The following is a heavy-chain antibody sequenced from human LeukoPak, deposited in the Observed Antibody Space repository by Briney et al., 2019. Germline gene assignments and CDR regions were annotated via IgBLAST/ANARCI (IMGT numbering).Heavy chain of an antibody. CDR2: FYYSGNT. Sequence: PSETLSLTCSVSGGSISRSSYYWGWIRQPPGKGLEWIGSFYYSGNTYHNPSLKSRVTISVDTSKNQFSLKLSSVTAADTAVYYCARQDVEMATADYWGQGTLVTVSS. D-gene: IGHD5-24*01. V-gene: IGHV4-39*01. CDR3: ARQDVEMATADY. CDR1: GGSISRSSYY. J-gene: IGHJ4*02.